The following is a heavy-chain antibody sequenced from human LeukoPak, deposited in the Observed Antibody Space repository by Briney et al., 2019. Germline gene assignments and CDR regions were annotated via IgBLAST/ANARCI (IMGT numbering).Heavy chain of an antibody. Sequence: GGSLRLSCVVSGFTFSSYAMSWVGQAPGKGREGVSGISGSGGSTYYADSVKGRFTISRDNTKNTLYLQMNSLRAEDTALYYCARDRVGATSTGVYYYYYMDVWGKGTTVTVSS. V-gene: IGHV3-23*01. J-gene: IGHJ6*03. CDR3: ARDRVGATSTGVYYYYYMDV. D-gene: IGHD1-26*01. CDR1: GFTFSSYA. CDR2: ISGSGGST.